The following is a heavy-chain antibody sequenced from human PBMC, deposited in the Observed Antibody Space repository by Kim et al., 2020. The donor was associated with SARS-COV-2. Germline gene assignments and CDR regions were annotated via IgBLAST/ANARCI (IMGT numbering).Heavy chain of an antibody. D-gene: IGHD6-25*01. Sequence: GGSTYYADSVKGRLTISRDNSKNTLYRQMNSRRAEDTAVYYCATRLSQDYWGQGTLVTVSS. CDR3: ATRLSQDY. J-gene: IGHJ4*02. CDR2: GGST. V-gene: IGHV3-23*01.